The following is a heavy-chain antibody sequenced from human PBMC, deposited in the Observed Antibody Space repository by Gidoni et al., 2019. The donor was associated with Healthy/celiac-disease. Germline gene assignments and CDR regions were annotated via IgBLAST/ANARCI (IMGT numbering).Heavy chain of an antibody. CDR1: GFTFDDYA. V-gene: IGHV3-9*01. D-gene: IGHD2-2*01. CDR3: AKDINCISTSCPYYGMDV. CDR2: ISWNSGSI. J-gene: IGHJ6*02. Sequence: EVQLVESGGGLVQPGRSLRLSCAASGFTFDDYARHWVRQAPGRGLEWVSGISWNSGSIGYADSVKGRFTISRDNAKNSLYLQMNSLRAEDTALYYCAKDINCISTSCPYYGMDVWGQGTTVTVSS.